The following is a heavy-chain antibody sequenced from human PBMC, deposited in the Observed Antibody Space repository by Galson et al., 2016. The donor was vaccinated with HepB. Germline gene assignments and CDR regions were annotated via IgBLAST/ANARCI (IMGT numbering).Heavy chain of an antibody. CDR2: INPSGGST. CDR3: SRDGSPHYHDSSGYYSDY. CDR1: GYTFTSYY. D-gene: IGHD3-22*01. Sequence: SVKVSCKASGYTFTSYYMHWVQQAPRQGLEWMGIINPSGGSTSYAQKFQGRVTMTRDTSTSTVYMVLSSLRSEDTAVSYCSRDGSPHYHDSSGYYSDYWGQGTLGTFSS. V-gene: IGHV1-46*01. J-gene: IGHJ4*02.